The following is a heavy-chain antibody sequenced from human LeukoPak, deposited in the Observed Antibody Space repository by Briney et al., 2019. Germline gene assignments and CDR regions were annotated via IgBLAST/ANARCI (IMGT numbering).Heavy chain of an antibody. V-gene: IGHV1-18*01. J-gene: IGHJ5*02. Sequence: GASVKVSCKASGYTFTSYGISWARQAPGQGLEWMGWISAYNGNTNYAQKLQGRVTMTTDTSTSTAYMELRSLRSDDTAVYYCANMVRGVIEWFDPWGQGTLVTVSS. D-gene: IGHD3-10*01. CDR1: GYTFTSYG. CDR2: ISAYNGNT. CDR3: ANMVRGVIEWFDP.